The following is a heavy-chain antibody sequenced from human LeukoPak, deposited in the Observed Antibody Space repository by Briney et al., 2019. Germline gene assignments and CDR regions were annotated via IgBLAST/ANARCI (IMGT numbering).Heavy chain of an antibody. V-gene: IGHV4-59*01. CDR1: GGSISRCY. D-gene: IGHD1-26*01. Sequence: SETLSLTCTVSGGSISRCYWNWIRQPPGKGLEWIGCIYYTGSTHYNSSLKSRVAISVDTSKNQFSLKLSSVTAADTAVYYCARYSGSNYYYFDYWGQGTLVTVSS. J-gene: IGHJ4*02. CDR3: ARYSGSNYYYFDY. CDR2: IYYTGST.